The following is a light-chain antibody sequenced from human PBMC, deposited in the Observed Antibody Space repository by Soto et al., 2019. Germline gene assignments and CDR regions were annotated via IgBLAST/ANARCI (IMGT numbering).Light chain of an antibody. Sequence: QSALTQPASVSGSPGQSITISCTGTSSDIGDYDYVSWYQHLPGKAPKLMIYEGSKRPSGVSYRFSGSKSGNTASLTISGLRTEDEADYYCFSYGGTTTVVFGGGTKLTVL. CDR2: EGS. CDR3: FSYGGTTTVV. V-gene: IGLV2-23*01. J-gene: IGLJ2*01. CDR1: SSDIGDYDY.